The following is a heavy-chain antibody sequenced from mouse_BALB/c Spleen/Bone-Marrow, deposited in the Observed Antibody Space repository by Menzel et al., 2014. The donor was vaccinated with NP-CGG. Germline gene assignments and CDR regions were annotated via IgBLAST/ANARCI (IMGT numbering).Heavy chain of an antibody. CDR2: ISDGGSYT. J-gene: IGHJ3*01. V-gene: IGHV5-4*02. D-gene: IGHD2-4*01. Sequence: DVKLVESGGGLVKPGGSLKLSCAASGFTFSDYYMYWVRQTPEKRLEWVATISDGGSYTYYPDSVKGRFTISRDNAKNNLYLQMSSPKSEDTAMYYCARDYDYDPAWFAYWGQGTLVTVSA. CDR3: ARDYDYDPAWFAY. CDR1: GFTFSDYY.